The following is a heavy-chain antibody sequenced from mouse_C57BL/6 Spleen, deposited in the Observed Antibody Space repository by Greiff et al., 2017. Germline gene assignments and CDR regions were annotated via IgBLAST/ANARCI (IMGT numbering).Heavy chain of an antibody. CDR3: ARSGSYYGSSYYAMDY. Sequence: QVQLKQPGTELVKPGASVKLSCKASGYTFTSYWMHWVKQRPGQGLEWIGNINPSNGGTNYNEKFKSKATLTVDKSSSTAYMQLSSLTSEDSAVYYCARSGSYYGSSYYAMDYWGQGTSVTVSS. V-gene: IGHV1-53*01. D-gene: IGHD1-1*01. CDR1: GYTFTSYW. J-gene: IGHJ4*01. CDR2: INPSNGGT.